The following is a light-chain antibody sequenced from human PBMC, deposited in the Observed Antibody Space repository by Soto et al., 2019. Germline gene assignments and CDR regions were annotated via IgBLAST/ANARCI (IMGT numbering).Light chain of an antibody. J-gene: IGKJ1*01. CDR1: QAVSSNY. CDR2: GAS. V-gene: IGKV3-20*01. CDR3: QQYGSSGT. Sequence: EIVLTQSPGTLSLSPGERATLSCRASQAVSSNYLAWYQQKPGQAHRLLIYGASNRATGIPDRFSGSGSGTDFTLTISRLEPEDFAVYYCQQYGSSGTFGQGTKVDIK.